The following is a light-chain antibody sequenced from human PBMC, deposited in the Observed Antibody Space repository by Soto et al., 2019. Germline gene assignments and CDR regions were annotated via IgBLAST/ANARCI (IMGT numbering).Light chain of an antibody. V-gene: IGKV3-15*01. J-gene: IGKJ4*01. CDR2: FAS. CDR3: QQYNKWPLP. CDR1: ESVSNN. Sequence: ELVMTQSPATLSVSPGERATLSCRASESVSNNLAWYQQKPGQAPRLLIYFASTRATGIPGRFSGSGSGTEFTLTISSLQAEEFAVYYCQQYNKWPLPFGGGTKVESK.